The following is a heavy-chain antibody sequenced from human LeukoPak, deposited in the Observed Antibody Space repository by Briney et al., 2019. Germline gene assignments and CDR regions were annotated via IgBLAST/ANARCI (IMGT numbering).Heavy chain of an antibody. CDR1: GFTFSSYW. V-gene: IGHV3-74*01. D-gene: IGHD6-13*01. J-gene: IGHJ4*02. Sequence: GGSLRLSCAASGFTFSSYWMHWVRQVPGKGLVWVSRINSDGRSTSYADSVKGRFTISRDSAKNTLYLQINGLTAEDTAVYYCARVAYGSSWYVDYWGQGNLVTVSS. CDR3: ARVAYGSSWYVDY. CDR2: INSDGRST.